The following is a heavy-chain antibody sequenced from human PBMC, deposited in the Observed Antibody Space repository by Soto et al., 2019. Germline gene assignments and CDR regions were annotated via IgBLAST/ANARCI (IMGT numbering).Heavy chain of an antibody. CDR2: ISYDGDNK. J-gene: IGHJ6*02. Sequence: PGGSLRLSCAASGFTFSFYGMHWVRQAPGKGLEWVAVISYDGDNKYYADSVKGRFTISRDTSKNTLYLQMNSLRVEDTAVYHCAKGSSPYYYYYGMDVWGQATTVTVSS. V-gene: IGHV3-30*18. D-gene: IGHD3-16*01. CDR1: GFTFSFYG. CDR3: AKGSSPYYYYYGMDV.